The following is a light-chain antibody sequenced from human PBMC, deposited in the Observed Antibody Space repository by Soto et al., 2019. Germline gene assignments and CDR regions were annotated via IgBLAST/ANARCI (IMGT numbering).Light chain of an antibody. CDR1: QNLSTSY. CDR3: QQYAGSPKT. CDR2: GTS. J-gene: IGKJ2*01. Sequence: EIVLTQSPAALSLSLGERATLSCRASQNLSTSYLAWYQQKPGQAPRLLIYGTSRRATGIPDRFSGSGSGTDFTLTSTRLEPEDFAEYYWQQYAGSPKTFGLGTKLEIK. V-gene: IGKV3-20*01.